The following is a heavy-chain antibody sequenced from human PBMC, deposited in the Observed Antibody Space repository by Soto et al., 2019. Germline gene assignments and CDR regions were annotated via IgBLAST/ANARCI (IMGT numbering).Heavy chain of an antibody. D-gene: IGHD3-10*01. CDR3: AKDSPLGFGELRTYYFDY. CDR2: ISGSGGST. CDR1: GFTFSSYA. Sequence: EVQLLESGGGLVQPGGSLRLSCAASGFTFSSYAMSWVRQAPGKGLEWVSAISGSGGSTYYADSVKGRFTISRDNSKNTLYLQMNSLRAEDTAVYYCAKDSPLGFGELRTYYFDYWVQGTLVTVSS. J-gene: IGHJ4*02. V-gene: IGHV3-23*01.